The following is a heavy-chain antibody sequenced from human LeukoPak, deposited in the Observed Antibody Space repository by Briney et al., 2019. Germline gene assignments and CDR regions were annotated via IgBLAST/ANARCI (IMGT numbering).Heavy chain of an antibody. CDR1: GFTFSSNA. CDR2: SGSDGST. Sequence: GGSLRLSCAASGFTFSSNAMSWVRQAPGKGLEWVSVSGSDGSTYYADSVKGRVTISRDNSKNTLYLQMHSLRAEDTAVYYCAKMYCSSWYFFDYWGQGTLVTVSS. V-gene: IGHV3-23*01. CDR3: AKMYCSSWYFFDY. J-gene: IGHJ4*02. D-gene: IGHD6-13*01.